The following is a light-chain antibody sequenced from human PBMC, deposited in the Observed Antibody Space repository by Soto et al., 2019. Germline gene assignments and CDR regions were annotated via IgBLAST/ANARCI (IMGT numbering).Light chain of an antibody. Sequence: DLQMTQSPSSLSASVGDRVTITCRASQSISRNLNWYQHKPGKAPKLLIYAASSLQNGVPSRFSGGGSGTEFTLSISSLQPEDFGTYYCQQSYTTASITFGQVTRLEIK. V-gene: IGKV1-39*01. CDR2: AAS. CDR3: QQSYTTASIT. CDR1: QSISRN. J-gene: IGKJ5*01.